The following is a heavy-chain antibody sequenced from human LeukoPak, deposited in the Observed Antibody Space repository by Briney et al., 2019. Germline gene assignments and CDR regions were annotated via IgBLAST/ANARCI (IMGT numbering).Heavy chain of an antibody. D-gene: IGHD3-3*01. Sequence: GGSLRLSCAASGFTFSSYWMSWVRQAPGKGLEWVANIKQDGSEKYYVDSVKGRFTISRDNAKNSLYLQMNSLRAEDTAVYYCARGYYDFWSGLEYFQHWGQGTLVTVSP. CDR1: GFTFSSYW. V-gene: IGHV3-7*01. CDR3: ARGYYDFWSGLEYFQH. CDR2: IKQDGSEK. J-gene: IGHJ1*01.